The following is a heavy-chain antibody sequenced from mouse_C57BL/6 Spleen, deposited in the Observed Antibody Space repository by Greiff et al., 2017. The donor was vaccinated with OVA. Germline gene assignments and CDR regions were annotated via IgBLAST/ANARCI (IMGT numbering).Heavy chain of an antibody. V-gene: IGHV14-4*01. CDR2: IDLENGDT. CDR3: TTYYGYARFAY. J-gene: IGHJ3*01. D-gene: IGHD2-2*01. CDR1: GFNIKDDY. Sequence: EVQLVESGAELVRPGASVKLSCTASGFNIKDDYMHWVKQRPEQGLEWIGWIDLENGDTEYASKFQGKATITADTSSNTAYLQLSSLTSEDTAVYYCTTYYGYARFAYWGQGTLVTVSA.